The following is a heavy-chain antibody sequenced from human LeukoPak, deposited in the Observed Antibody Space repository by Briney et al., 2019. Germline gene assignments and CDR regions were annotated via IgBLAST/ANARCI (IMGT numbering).Heavy chain of an antibody. Sequence: GASVKVSCKASGYTFTSYGISWVRQAPGQGLEWMGWISAYNGNTNYAQKLQGRVTMTTDTSTSTAYMELRSLRSDDTAVYYCARDNYLGIAAAGTSCWFDPWGQGTLVTVSS. J-gene: IGHJ5*02. CDR3: ARDNYLGIAAAGTSCWFDP. V-gene: IGHV1-18*01. CDR1: GYTFTSYG. D-gene: IGHD6-13*01. CDR2: ISAYNGNT.